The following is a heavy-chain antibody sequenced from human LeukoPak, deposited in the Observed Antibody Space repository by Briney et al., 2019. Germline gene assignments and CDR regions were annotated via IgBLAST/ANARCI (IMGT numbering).Heavy chain of an antibody. CDR1: GFTFSSYS. V-gene: IGHV3-15*01. Sequence: PGGSLRLSCAASGFTFSSYSMNWVRQAPGKGLEWVGRIKSKTDGGTTDYAAPVKGRFTISRDDSKNTLYLQMNSLKTEDTAVYYCTTWGYDSSGYRDYWGQGTLVTVSS. D-gene: IGHD3-22*01. CDR2: IKSKTDGGTT. CDR3: TTWGYDSSGYRDY. J-gene: IGHJ4*02.